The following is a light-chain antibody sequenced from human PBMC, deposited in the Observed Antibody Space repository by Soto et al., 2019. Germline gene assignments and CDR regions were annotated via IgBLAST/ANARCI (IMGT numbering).Light chain of an antibody. Sequence: QSVLTQPPSVSEAPRQRVTISCSGSSSNIGNNAVNWYQQLPGKAPKLLIYYDDLLPSGVSDRFSGSKSGTSASLAISGRQSDDEADYYCAAWDDSLNVVVFGGGTKLTVL. CDR2: YDD. V-gene: IGLV1-36*01. J-gene: IGLJ2*01. CDR1: SSNIGNNA. CDR3: AAWDDSLNVVV.